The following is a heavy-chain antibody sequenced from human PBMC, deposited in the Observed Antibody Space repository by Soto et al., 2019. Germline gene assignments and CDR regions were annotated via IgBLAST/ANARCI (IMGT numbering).Heavy chain of an antibody. CDR1: GGSISRYY. D-gene: IGHD1-26*01. V-gene: IGHV4-59*01. J-gene: IGHJ2*01. Sequence: QVQLQESGPGLVKPSETLSLTCTVSGGSISRYYWSWIRQPPGKGLEWIGYIDYSGSTNYNPSLKSRVTISVDTSKNHFSLKLSSVTAADTAVYYCARTGGSYSDWYFDLWGRGTLVTVSS. CDR2: IDYSGST. CDR3: ARTGGSYSDWYFDL.